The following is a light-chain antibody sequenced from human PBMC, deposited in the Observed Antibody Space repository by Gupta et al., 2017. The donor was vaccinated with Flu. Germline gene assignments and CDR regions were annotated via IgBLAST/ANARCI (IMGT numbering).Light chain of an antibody. CDR1: QRVSNN. CDR3: QQYNNGPWT. Sequence: GAGATLPAGHSQRVSNNLAGNQRNPGQALRLLIYGASTRATGIPATFSSSGSGTDFTLTINSLQSEDFAAYYCQQYNNGPWTFGGGTKVEIK. CDR2: GAS. V-gene: IGKV3-15*01. J-gene: IGKJ4*02.